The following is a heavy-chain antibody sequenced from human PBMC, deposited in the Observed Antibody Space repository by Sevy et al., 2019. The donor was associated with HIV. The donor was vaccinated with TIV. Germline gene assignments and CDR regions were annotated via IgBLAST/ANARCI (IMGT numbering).Heavy chain of an antibody. J-gene: IGHJ4*02. V-gene: IGHV3-21*01. Sequence: GGSPRLSCTASGFIFSNYNMNWVRQAPGKGLEWVSYIRSSSNDIYYADSVKGRFTISRDNAKNSLYLQMNSLRAEDTAVYYCARKMEQLVPDYWGQGTLVTVSS. CDR2: IRSSSNDI. D-gene: IGHD6-6*01. CDR1: GFIFSNYN. CDR3: ARKMEQLVPDY.